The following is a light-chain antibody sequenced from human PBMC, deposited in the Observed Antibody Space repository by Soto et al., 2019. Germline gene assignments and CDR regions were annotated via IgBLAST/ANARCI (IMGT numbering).Light chain of an antibody. V-gene: IGKV1-9*01. CDR3: QQLHADSRS. Sequence: DIQMTQSPSFLSASVGDRVTITCRASQDSTNYVAWDLQKPGKAPKLLIDGASTLQRLVPSRFSGSGSGTDFTLTVSSLQPEAFATYYCQQLHADSRSFGGGTKVEI. J-gene: IGKJ4*01. CDR1: QDSTNY. CDR2: GAS.